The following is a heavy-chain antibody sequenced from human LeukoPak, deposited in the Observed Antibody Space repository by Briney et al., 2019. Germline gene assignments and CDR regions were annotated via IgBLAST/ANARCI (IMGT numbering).Heavy chain of an antibody. CDR1: GFTFSRYS. D-gene: IGHD3-9*01. CDR2: ISSSSTYI. V-gene: IGHV3-21*01. J-gene: IGHJ4*02. CDR3: ARDSVGLLTGLDY. Sequence: PGGSLRLSCAASGFTFSRYSMNWVRQAPGKGLEWVSSISSSSTYIYYADSVKGRFTISRDNAKNSLYLQMNSLRAEDAAVYYCARDSVGLLTGLDYWGQGTLVTVSS.